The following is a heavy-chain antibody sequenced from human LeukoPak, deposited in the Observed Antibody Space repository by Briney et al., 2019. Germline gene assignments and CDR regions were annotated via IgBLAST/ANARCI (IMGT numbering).Heavy chain of an antibody. CDR3: ARDRRGLRFLEWSYFDY. J-gene: IGHJ4*02. CDR1: GGSISSSSYY. Sequence: PSETLSLTCTVSGGSISSSSYYWGWIRQPAGKGLEWIGRIYTSGSTNYNPSLKSRVTMSVDTSKNQFSLKLSSVTAADTAVYYCARDRRGLRFLEWSYFDYWGQGTLVTVSS. CDR2: IYTSGST. D-gene: IGHD3-3*01. V-gene: IGHV4-61*02.